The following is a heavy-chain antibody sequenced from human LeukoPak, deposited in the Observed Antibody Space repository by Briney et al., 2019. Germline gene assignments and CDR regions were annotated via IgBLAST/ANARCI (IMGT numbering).Heavy chain of an antibody. CDR2: IWYDGSKK. D-gene: IGHD6-19*01. V-gene: IGHV3-33*06. CDR3: AKGEYSSGWYRWQYYFDY. Sequence: GRSLRLSCAASGFTFSSYGMHWVRQAPGKGLEWVAVIWYDGSKKYYADSVKGRFTISRDNSKNILYLQMSSLRAEDTAVYYCAKGEYSSGWYRWQYYFDYWGQGTLVTVSS. CDR1: GFTFSSYG. J-gene: IGHJ4*02.